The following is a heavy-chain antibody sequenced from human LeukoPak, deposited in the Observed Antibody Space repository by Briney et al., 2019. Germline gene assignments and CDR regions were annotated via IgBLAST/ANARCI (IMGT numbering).Heavy chain of an antibody. Sequence: PGGSLRLSCAASGFTLSTFGMHWVRQAPGKGLEWVAVTSYDGNDTYYADSVRGRFTVSRDNSKNTLYLQVNSLRAEDTAVYYCAKDPYYYGSGRYVGDWGQGTLVTVSS. CDR1: GFTLSTFG. J-gene: IGHJ4*02. V-gene: IGHV3-30*18. CDR2: TSYDGNDT. CDR3: AKDPYYYGSGRYVGD. D-gene: IGHD3-10*01.